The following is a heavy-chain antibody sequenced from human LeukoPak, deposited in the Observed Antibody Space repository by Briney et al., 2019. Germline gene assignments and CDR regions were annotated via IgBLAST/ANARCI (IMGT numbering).Heavy chain of an antibody. CDR2: ISAYNGNT. CDR1: GYTFTSYG. D-gene: IGHD3-22*01. CDR3: ASSPLPGDSSGYYYFDY. V-gene: IGHV1-18*01. Sequence: ASVKVSCKASGYTFTSYGISWVRQAPGQGLEWMGWISAYNGNTNYAQKLQGRVTMTTDTSTSTAYVELRSLRSDDTAVYYCASSPLPGDSSGYYYFDYWGQGTLVTVSS. J-gene: IGHJ4*02.